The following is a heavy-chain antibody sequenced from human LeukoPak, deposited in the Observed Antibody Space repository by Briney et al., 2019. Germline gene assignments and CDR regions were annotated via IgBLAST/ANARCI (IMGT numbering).Heavy chain of an antibody. CDR1: GVTFSSYS. CDR3: ARPIAVAGSGDY. Sequence: GGSLRLSCAASGVTFSSYSMNWVRQAPGKGLEWVSSISSSSSYIYYADSVKGRFTISRDNAKNSLYLQMNSLRAEDTAVYYCARPIAVAGSGDYWGQGTLVTVSS. CDR2: ISSSSSYI. J-gene: IGHJ4*02. D-gene: IGHD6-19*01. V-gene: IGHV3-21*01.